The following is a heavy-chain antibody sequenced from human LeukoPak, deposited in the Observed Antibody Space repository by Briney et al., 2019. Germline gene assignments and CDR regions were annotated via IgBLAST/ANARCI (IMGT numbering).Heavy chain of an antibody. CDR3: ARSLRSGYYYRWFDP. J-gene: IGHJ5*02. Sequence: SVKVSCTASGGTFSSYTISWVRQAPGQGLGWMGGIIPIFGTANYAQKFQGRVTITADESTSTAYMELSSLRSEDTAVYYCARSLRSGYYYRWFDPWGQGTLVTVSS. CDR2: IIPIFGTA. V-gene: IGHV1-69*13. D-gene: IGHD3-22*01. CDR1: GGTFSSYT.